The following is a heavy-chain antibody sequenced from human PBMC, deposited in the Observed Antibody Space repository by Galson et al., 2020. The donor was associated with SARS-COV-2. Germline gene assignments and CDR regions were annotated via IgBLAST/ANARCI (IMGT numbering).Heavy chain of an antibody. V-gene: IGHV4-59*11. CDR2: IYYSGST. CDR1: GGSISSHY. D-gene: IGHD6-19*01. J-gene: IGHJ5*02. Sequence: SETLSLTCTVSGGSISSHYWSWIRQPPGKGLEWIGYIYYSGSTNYNPSPKSRVTISVDTSKNQFSLKLSSVTAADTAVYYCARDVSAGTGQSWFDPWGQGTLVTVSS. CDR3: ARDVSAGTGQSWFDP.